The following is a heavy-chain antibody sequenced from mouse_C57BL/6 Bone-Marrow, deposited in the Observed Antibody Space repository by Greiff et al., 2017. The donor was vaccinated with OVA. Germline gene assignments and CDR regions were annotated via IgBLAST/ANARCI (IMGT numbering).Heavy chain of an antibody. CDR2: IYPGGGYT. V-gene: IGHV1-63*01. CDR3: ARQLRLPYWYFDV. Sequence: VQLQQSGAELVRPGTSVKMSCKASGYTFTNYWIGWAKQRPGHGLEWIGDIYPGGGYTNYNEKFKGKVTLTADKSSSTAYMQFSSLTSEDSAIYYCARQLRLPYWYFDVWGTGTTVTVSS. CDR1: GYTFTNYW. D-gene: IGHD3-2*02. J-gene: IGHJ1*03.